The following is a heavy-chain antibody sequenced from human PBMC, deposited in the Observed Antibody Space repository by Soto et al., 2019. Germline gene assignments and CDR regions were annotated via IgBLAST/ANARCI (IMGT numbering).Heavy chain of an antibody. CDR1: GFTFSSYW. J-gene: IGHJ4*02. V-gene: IGHV3-7*03. CDR2: IKQDGSEK. Sequence: GGSLRLSCAAYGFTFSSYWMSWVRQAPGKGLEWVANIKQDGSEKYYVDSVKGRFTISRDNAKNSLYLQMNSLRAEDTAVYYCAREIVRDLDYWGQGTLVTVSS. D-gene: IGHD2-15*01. CDR3: AREIVRDLDY.